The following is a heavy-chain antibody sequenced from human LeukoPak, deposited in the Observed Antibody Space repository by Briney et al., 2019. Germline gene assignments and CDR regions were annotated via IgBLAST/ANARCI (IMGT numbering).Heavy chain of an antibody. V-gene: IGHV3-33*01. D-gene: IGHD3-3*01. J-gene: IGHJ4*01. CDR1: GFTFSRFN. CDR2: IWYDGTDT. CDR3: ARGFLDFDY. Sequence: GKSQRLSCVASGFTFSRFNMHWVRQAPGKGLEWVALIWYDGTDTYYADSVKGRFTISRDDSKNTVYLQMNSLRAEDTALYYCARGFLDFDYWGHGTLVTVSS.